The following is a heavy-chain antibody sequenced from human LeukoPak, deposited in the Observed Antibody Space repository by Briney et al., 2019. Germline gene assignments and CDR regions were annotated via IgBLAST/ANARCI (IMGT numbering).Heavy chain of an antibody. Sequence: SETLSLTCNVSGGSISSGSHYWSWIRQPAGKGLEWIGHIYTSGSTNYNPSLKSRVTISVDTSKNQFSLKLSSVTAADTAVYYCARGISMILVDNWFDPWGQGTLVTVSS. V-gene: IGHV4-61*09. J-gene: IGHJ5*02. CDR1: GGSISSGSHY. CDR3: ARGISMILVDNWFDP. CDR2: IYTSGST. D-gene: IGHD3-22*01.